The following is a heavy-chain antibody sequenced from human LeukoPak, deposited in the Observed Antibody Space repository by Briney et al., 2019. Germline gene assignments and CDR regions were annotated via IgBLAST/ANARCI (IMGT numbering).Heavy chain of an antibody. CDR2: IIPLLGTA. Sequence: ASVKVSCKASGDTFSSHDVSWVRQAPGHGLEWMGRIIPLLGTANYAQKFQGRVTITADTSTNTVYMELTGLRSDDTAVYYCVRRIYCTGAGTCYDGWFDPGSQGTLVTVSS. V-gene: IGHV1-69*04. D-gene: IGHD2-8*02. J-gene: IGHJ5*02. CDR3: VRRIYCTGAGTCYDGWFDP. CDR1: GDTFSSHD.